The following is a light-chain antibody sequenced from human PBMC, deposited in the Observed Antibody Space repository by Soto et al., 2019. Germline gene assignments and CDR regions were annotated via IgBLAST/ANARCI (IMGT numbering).Light chain of an antibody. CDR2: GAS. CDR3: QQSNNWPRP. CDR1: QSVSSN. J-gene: IGKJ1*01. V-gene: IGKV3-15*01. Sequence: SLGTLSLKPGETATLSCRASQSVSSNLAWYQQKPGQAPRLLIYGASTRATGIPARFSGSGSGTEFTLTISSLQSEDFAVYYCQQSNNWPRPFGQRANV.